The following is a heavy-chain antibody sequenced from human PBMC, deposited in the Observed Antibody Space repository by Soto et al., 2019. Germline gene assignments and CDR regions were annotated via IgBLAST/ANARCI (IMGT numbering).Heavy chain of an antibody. CDR1: GFTFSSYW. D-gene: IGHD4-17*01. V-gene: IGHV3-74*01. CDR2: INSDGSST. CDR3: ARDRQVYGYYYMDV. Sequence: EVQLVESGGGLVQPGGSLRLSCAASGFTFSSYWMHWVRQAPGKGRGWVSRINSDGSSTSYADSVKGRFTISRDNAKNTLYLQMNSLRAEDTAVYYCARDRQVYGYYYMDVWGKGTTVTVSS. J-gene: IGHJ6*03.